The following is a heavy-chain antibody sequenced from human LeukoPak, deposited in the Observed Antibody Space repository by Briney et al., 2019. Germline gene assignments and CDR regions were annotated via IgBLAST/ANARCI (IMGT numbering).Heavy chain of an antibody. J-gene: IGHJ3*02. CDR1: GGSFSTYA. Sequence: ASVKVSCKASGGSFSTYAISWARQAPRQGLEWLGGISHISGAPKSAQKFQGRVTITTDESTTTTYMELSSLKSEDTAVYYCVRVGHDLGGDPFDIWGQGTMVTVSS. V-gene: IGHV1-69*05. CDR2: ISHISGAP. D-gene: IGHD1-1*01. CDR3: VRVGHDLGGDPFDI.